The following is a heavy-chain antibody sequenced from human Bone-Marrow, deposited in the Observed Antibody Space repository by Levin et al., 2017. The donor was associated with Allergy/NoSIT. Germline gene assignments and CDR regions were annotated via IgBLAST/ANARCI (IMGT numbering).Heavy chain of an antibody. Sequence: QTGGSLRLSCAASGFTFSSYAMHWVRQAPGKGLEWVAVISYDGSNKYYADSVKGRFTISRDNSKNTLYLQMNSLRAEDTAVYYCARVRGSIAASSTFDYWGQGTLVTVSS. D-gene: IGHD6-6*01. J-gene: IGHJ4*02. CDR2: ISYDGSNK. CDR3: ARVRGSIAASSTFDY. CDR1: GFTFSSYA. V-gene: IGHV3-30-3*01.